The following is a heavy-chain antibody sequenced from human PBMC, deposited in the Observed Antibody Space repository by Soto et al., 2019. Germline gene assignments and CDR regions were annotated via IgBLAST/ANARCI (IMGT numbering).Heavy chain of an antibody. CDR2: IIPIFGTA. D-gene: IGHD6-13*01. Sequence: QVQLVQSGAEVKKPGSSVKVSCKASGGTFSSYAISWVRQAPGQGLEWMGGIIPIFGTANYAQKFQGRVTITADKSTSTAYMELRSLSSEDTAVYYCARDPGIAASGTGGDYYYYGMDVWGQGTTVTVSS. CDR3: ARDPGIAASGTGGDYYYYGMDV. CDR1: GGTFSSYA. J-gene: IGHJ6*02. V-gene: IGHV1-69*06.